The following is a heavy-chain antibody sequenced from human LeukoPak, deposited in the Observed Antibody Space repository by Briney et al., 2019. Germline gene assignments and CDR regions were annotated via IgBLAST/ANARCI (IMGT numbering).Heavy chain of an antibody. J-gene: IGHJ3*02. V-gene: IGHV1-46*01. D-gene: IGHD7-27*01. CDR1: GYTFTSYY. CDR2: INPSGGST. CDR3: ANNKLGFEAFDI. Sequence: ASVKVSCKASGYTFTSYYMHWVRQAPGQGLEWMGIINPSGGSTSYAQKFQGRVTMTRDMSTSTVYMELSSLRSEDTAVYYCANNKLGFEAFDIWGQGTMVTVSS.